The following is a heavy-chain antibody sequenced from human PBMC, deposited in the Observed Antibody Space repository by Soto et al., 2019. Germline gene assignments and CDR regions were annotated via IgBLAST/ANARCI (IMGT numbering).Heavy chain of an antibody. CDR1: GGSFSGYY. Sequence: SETLSLTCAVYGGSFSGYYWSWIRQPPGKGLEWIGEINHSGSTNYNPSLKSRVTISVDTSKNQFSLKLSSVTAADTAVYYCARGSYGVGYYYYGMDVWGQGTTVTVSS. CDR3: ARGSYGVGYYYYGMDV. D-gene: IGHD4-17*01. CDR2: INHSGST. V-gene: IGHV4-34*01. J-gene: IGHJ6*02.